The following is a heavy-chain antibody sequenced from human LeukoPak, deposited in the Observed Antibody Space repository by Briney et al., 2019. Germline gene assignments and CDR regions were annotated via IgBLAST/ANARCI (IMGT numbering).Heavy chain of an antibody. CDR1: GFTVSSNY. J-gene: IGHJ4*02. Sequence: GGSLRLSCAASGFTVSSNYMNWVRQAPGKGLEWVAVIWYDGRTQFYAESVKGRFAVSRDNSKNTLYLQMNSLRAEDTAVYHCARGEYYHESSGYPNYWGQGTLVTVSS. CDR3: ARGEYYHESSGYPNY. D-gene: IGHD3-22*01. V-gene: IGHV3-33*08. CDR2: IWYDGRTQ.